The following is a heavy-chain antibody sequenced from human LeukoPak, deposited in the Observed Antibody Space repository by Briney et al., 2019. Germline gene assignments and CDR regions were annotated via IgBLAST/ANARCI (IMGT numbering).Heavy chain of an antibody. CDR3: AKTYNWYYFDY. CDR1: GFTFSNYG. CDR2: ISGSGGST. J-gene: IGHJ4*02. D-gene: IGHD1-1*01. V-gene: IGHV3-23*01. Sequence: PGGSLRLSCAAAGFTFSNYGLSWVRQAPGKGLEWVSLISGSGGSTYYADSVKGRFTISRDSSKNTLYLQMNSLRAEDTAVYYCAKTYNWYYFDYWGQGTLVTVSS.